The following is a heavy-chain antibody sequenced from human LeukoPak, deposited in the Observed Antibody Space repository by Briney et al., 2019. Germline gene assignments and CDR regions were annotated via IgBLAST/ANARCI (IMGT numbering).Heavy chain of an antibody. CDR2: IYSGGST. Sequence: GGSLRLSCTSSGFTVSSNYMSWVRQAPGKGLEWVSVIYSGGSTYYADSVKGRFTISRDNSRNTLYLQMNSLRAEDTAIYYCAELGITMIGGVWGKGTTVTISS. D-gene: IGHD3-10*02. J-gene: IGHJ6*04. CDR3: AELGITMIGGV. V-gene: IGHV3-66*01. CDR1: GFTVSSNY.